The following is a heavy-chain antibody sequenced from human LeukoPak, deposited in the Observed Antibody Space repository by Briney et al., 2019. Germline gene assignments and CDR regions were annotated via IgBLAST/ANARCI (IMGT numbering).Heavy chain of an antibody. J-gene: IGHJ4*02. V-gene: IGHV3-23*01. Sequence: GGSLRLSCAASGFTFSSYAMSWVRQAPGKGLEWVSAISGSGGSTYYADSVKDRFTISRDNSKNTLYLQMNSLRAEDTAVYYCAKDNWVGEFPAWGQGTLVTVSS. CDR2: ISGSGGST. CDR3: AKDNWVGEFPA. D-gene: IGHD3-10*01. CDR1: GFTFSSYA.